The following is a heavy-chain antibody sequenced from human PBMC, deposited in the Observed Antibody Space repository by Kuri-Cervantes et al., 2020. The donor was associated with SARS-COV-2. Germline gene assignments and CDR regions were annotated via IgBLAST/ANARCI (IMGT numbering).Heavy chain of an antibody. Sequence: SETLSLTCIVSGGSVSSGSHYWSWIRQPPGKGLEWIGYIYCSGSTKYNPSLKSRVTMSVDTSKNQFSLKLNSVTPADTAVYYCARTLDYYGSGTYCFDYWGQGTLVTVSS. CDR1: GGSVSSGSHY. J-gene: IGHJ4*02. D-gene: IGHD3-10*01. CDR3: ARTLDYYGSGTYCFDY. CDR2: IYCSGST. V-gene: IGHV4-61*01.